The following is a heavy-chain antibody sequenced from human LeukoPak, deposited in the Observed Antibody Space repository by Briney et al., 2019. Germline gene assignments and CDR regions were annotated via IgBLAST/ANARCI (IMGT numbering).Heavy chain of an antibody. D-gene: IGHD3-16*02. Sequence: SSETLSLTCTVSGGSISSYYWSWIRQPPGKGLEWIGYIYYSGSTNYNPSLKSRVTISVDTSKNQFSLKLSSVTAADTAVYYCARAPYDYVWGSYRYFFDYWGQGTLVTVSS. CDR1: GGSISSYY. CDR3: ARAPYDYVWGSYRYFFDY. CDR2: IYYSGST. J-gene: IGHJ4*02. V-gene: IGHV4-59*08.